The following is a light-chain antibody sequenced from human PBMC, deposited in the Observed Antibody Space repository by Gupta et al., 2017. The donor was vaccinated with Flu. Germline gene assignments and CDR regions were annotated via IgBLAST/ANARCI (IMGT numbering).Light chain of an antibody. V-gene: IGLV2-14*01. Sequence: SITISCTGTSTDVGSYNYVSWYQQHPGKAPKLIIWEVSNRPSGVSNRFSGSKSGNTASLTISGLRVEDEADYFCTSFTRGTTLVFGGGTKLTVL. CDR3: TSFTRGTTLV. J-gene: IGLJ2*01. CDR1: STDVGSYNY. CDR2: EVS.